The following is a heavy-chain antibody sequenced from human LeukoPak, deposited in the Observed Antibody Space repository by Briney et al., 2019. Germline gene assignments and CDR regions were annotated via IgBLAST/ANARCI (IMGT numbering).Heavy chain of an antibody. CDR2: INPNSGGT. CDR3: ASSSSSSNWFDP. Sequence: ASVKVSCKASGYTFTSYGISWVRQAPGQGLEWMGWINPNSGGTNYAQKFQGWLTMTRDTSISTAYMELSRLRSDDTAVYYCASSSSSSNWFDPWGQGTLVTVSS. V-gene: IGHV1-2*04. J-gene: IGHJ5*02. D-gene: IGHD6-13*01. CDR1: GYTFTSYG.